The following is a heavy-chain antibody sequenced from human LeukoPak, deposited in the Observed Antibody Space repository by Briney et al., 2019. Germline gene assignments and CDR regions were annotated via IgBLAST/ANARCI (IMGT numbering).Heavy chain of an antibody. J-gene: IGHJ6*03. CDR2: ISGYNGNT. CDR1: GYTFTSYD. Sequence: ASVKVSCKASGYTFTSYDINWVRQAPGQGLEWMGWISGYNGNTNYAQKVQGRVTMTTDTSTSTAYMELRSLGSDDTAVYYCARRWSGYYMDVWGKGTTVTVSS. CDR3: ARRWSGYYMDV. V-gene: IGHV1-18*01.